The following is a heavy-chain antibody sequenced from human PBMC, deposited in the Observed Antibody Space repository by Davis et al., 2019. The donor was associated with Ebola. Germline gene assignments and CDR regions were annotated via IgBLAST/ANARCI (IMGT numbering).Heavy chain of an antibody. D-gene: IGHD6-19*01. CDR2: IYSSGNT. CDR1: GGSINNYY. J-gene: IGHJ4*02. CDR3: AGAGYSSGWNFAS. V-gene: IGHV4-59*01. Sequence: GSLRLSCTVSGGSINNYYWSWIRQPPGKGLEWIGYIYSSGNTNSNPSLKSRVTILVDTSKNQFSLKLSSVTAADTAVYFCAGAGYSSGWNFASWGQGTLVTVSS.